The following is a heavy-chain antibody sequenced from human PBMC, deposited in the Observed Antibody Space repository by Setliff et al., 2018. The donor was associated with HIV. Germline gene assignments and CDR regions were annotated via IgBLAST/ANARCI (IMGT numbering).Heavy chain of an antibody. CDR1: GGSISSGDYY. CDR2: INHRGST. CDR3: ARESPSSSWFYFDF. Sequence: SETLFLTCTVSGGSISSGDYYWSWIRQPPGKGLEWIGEINHRGSTNYNPSLKSRVTVSVDTSKNQFSLKLGSVTAADTAVYYCARESPSSSWFYFDFWSQG. D-gene: IGHD6-13*01. J-gene: IGHJ4*02. V-gene: IGHV4-39*07.